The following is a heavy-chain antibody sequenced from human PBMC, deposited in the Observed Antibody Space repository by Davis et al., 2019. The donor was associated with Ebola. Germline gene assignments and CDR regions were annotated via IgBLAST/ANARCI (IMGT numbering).Heavy chain of an antibody. J-gene: IGHJ4*02. D-gene: IGHD6-13*01. CDR1: GFTFSSYA. Sequence: GESLKISCAASGFTFSSYAMSWVRQAPGKGLEWVSVISGSGGSTYYADSVKGRFTISRDNSKNTLYLQMNSLRAEDTAVYYCARVYSGGGYSSSWYVPRDDYWGQGTLVTVSS. CDR2: ISGSGGST. CDR3: ARVYSGGGYSSSWYVPRDDY. V-gene: IGHV3-23*01.